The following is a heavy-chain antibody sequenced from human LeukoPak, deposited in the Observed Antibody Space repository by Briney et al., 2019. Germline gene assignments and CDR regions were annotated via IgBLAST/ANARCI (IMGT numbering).Heavy chain of an antibody. Sequence: PSETLSLTCTVSGGSISSGDYYWSWIRQPPGKGLEWIGYIYYSGSTYYNPSLKSRVTISVDTSKNQFSLKLSSVTAADTAVYYCASSPNGGGSNQDAFDIWGQGTMVTVSS. CDR1: GGSISSGDYY. CDR2: IYYSGST. CDR3: ASSPNGGGSNQDAFDI. J-gene: IGHJ3*02. V-gene: IGHV4-30-4*08. D-gene: IGHD3-16*01.